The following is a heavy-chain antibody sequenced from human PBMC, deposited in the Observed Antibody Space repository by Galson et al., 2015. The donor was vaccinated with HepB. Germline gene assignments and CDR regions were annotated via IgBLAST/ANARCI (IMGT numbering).Heavy chain of an antibody. V-gene: IGHV1-18*01. CDR1: GYTFTNYG. Sequence: SVKVSCKASGYTFTNYGISWVRQAPGQELEWMGWISVYNGNTNYVQKFQGRVTMTTDTSTSTAYMELRSLRSDDTAVYYCARDRVYGDYDVYWYFDLWGRGTLVTVSS. J-gene: IGHJ2*01. CDR3: ARDRVYGDYDVYWYFDL. CDR2: ISVYNGNT. D-gene: IGHD4-17*01.